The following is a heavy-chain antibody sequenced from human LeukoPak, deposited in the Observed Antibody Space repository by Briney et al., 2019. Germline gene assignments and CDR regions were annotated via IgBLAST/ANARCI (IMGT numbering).Heavy chain of an antibody. CDR3: ARAPLRFLEWPRGDYFDY. CDR1: GGSISSSSYY. V-gene: IGHV4-39*01. J-gene: IGHJ4*02. D-gene: IGHD3-3*01. CDR2: IYYSGST. Sequence: SETLSLTCTVSGGSISSSSYYWGWIRQPPGKGLEWIGSIYYSGSTYYNPSLKSRVTISVDTSKNQFSLKLSSVTAADTAVYYCARAPLRFLEWPRGDYFDYWGQGTLVTVSS.